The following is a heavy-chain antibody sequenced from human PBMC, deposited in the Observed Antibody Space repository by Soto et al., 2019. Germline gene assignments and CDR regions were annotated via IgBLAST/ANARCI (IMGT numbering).Heavy chain of an antibody. Sequence: EVQVVESGGGLVKPGGSLRLSCAVSGFTFSEYSFLWVRQAPGKGLEWLSFIANGDNHIFYSDSVKGRFTISRENAKNSMYLQLTSLRADDSAVYYCAGENGHCTGAGNRGDFDIWGQGTMVTVSS. CDR2: IANGDNHI. CDR1: GFTFSEYS. CDR3: AGENGHCTGAGNRGDFDI. D-gene: IGHD2-8*02. J-gene: IGHJ3*02. V-gene: IGHV3-21*01.